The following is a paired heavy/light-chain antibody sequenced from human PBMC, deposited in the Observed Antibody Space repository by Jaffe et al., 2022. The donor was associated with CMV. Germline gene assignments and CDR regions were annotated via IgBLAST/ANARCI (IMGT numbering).Heavy chain of an antibody. CDR2: IWHDGSNE. Sequence: QVQLVQSGGGVVQPGGSRRLSCTGSAFSFKDYAIHWVRQAPGKGLEWVAVIWHDGSNEYYIDALKGRFTLHRDNSKNIVYLQMNSLRAEDTAVYYCAVTRDIVDLVRGVPHMDVWGKGTTVIVSS. J-gene: IGHJ6*03. D-gene: IGHD3-10*01. V-gene: IGHV3-33*01. CDR3: AVTRDIVDLVRGVPHMDV. CDR1: AFSFKDYA.
Light chain of an antibody. CDR1: QDIKTY. V-gene: IGKV1-33*01. J-gene: IGKJ3*01. Sequence: DIQMTQSPSSLSASVGDRVTITCQASQDIKTYLNWYQQKSGKAPHLLIYDASNLKTGVPSRFTGSGSGTQFSLTISSLQPEDIATYYCQHYDTLPFTFGPGTEVDIK. CDR2: DAS. CDR3: QHYDTLPFT.